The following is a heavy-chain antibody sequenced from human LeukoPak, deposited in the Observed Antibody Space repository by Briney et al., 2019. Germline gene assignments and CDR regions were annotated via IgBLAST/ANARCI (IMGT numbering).Heavy chain of an antibody. CDR1: GFTFSSYA. V-gene: IGHV3-64*01. Sequence: PGGSLRLSSAASGFTFSSYAMQWVRQAPGKGLEYVSAISSNGGSTYYANSVKGRFTISRDNSKNTLYLQMGSLRAEDMAVYYCARVGIAVAGTWDYFDYWGQGTPVTVSS. J-gene: IGHJ4*02. D-gene: IGHD6-19*01. CDR2: ISSNGGST. CDR3: ARVGIAVAGTWDYFDY.